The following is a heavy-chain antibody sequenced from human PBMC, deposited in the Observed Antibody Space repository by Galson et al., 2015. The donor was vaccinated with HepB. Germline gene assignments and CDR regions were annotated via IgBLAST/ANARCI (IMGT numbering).Heavy chain of an antibody. J-gene: IGHJ4*02. V-gene: IGHV3-53*04. CDR1: GFTVSSNY. CDR3: ARVKPGGNRYDILSGAFDY. CDR2: IYSGGST. D-gene: IGHD3-9*01. Sequence: SLRLSCAASGFTVSSNYMSWVRQAPGKGLEWVSVIYSGGSTYYADSVKGRFTISRHNSKNTLYLQMNSLRAEDTAVYYCARVKPGGNRYDILSGAFDYWGQGTLVTVSS.